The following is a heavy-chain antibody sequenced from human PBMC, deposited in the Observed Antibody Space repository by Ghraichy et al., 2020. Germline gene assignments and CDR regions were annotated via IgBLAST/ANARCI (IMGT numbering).Heavy chain of an antibody. CDR3: ARSTLDYDILTGYYTPTDY. V-gene: IGHV3-30-3*01. J-gene: IGHJ4*02. Sequence: GGSLRLSCAASGFTFSSYAMHWVRQAPGKGLEWVAVISYDGSNKYYADSVKGRFTISRDNSKNTLYLQMNSLRAEDTAVYYCARSTLDYDILTGYYTPTDYWGQGTLVTVSS. CDR2: ISYDGSNK. CDR1: GFTFSSYA. D-gene: IGHD3-9*01.